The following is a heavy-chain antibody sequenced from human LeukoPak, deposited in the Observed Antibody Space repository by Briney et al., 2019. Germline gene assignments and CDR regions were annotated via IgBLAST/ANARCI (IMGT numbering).Heavy chain of an antibody. D-gene: IGHD5-18*01. J-gene: IGHJ4*02. CDR2: IRYDGINK. CDR3: AKRGDIYGTLDY. CDR1: GFTFSSYG. Sequence: PGGSLRLSCAASGFTFSSYGMHWVRQAPGKGLEWVAFIRYDGINKYYADSVKGRFTISRDNSKNTLYLQMNSLRAEDTAVYYCAKRGDIYGTLDYWGQGTLVTVSS. V-gene: IGHV3-30*02.